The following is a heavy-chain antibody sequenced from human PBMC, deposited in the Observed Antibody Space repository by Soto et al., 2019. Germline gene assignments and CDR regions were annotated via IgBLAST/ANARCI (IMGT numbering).Heavy chain of an antibody. Sequence: GGSLRLSCAASGFTISSYSMNWVRQAPGKGLEWVSYISSSSSTIYYADSVKGRFTISRDNAKNSLYLQMNSMRDEDTAVYYCARTEYSSSSTGMDVLGQGTTVTV. D-gene: IGHD6-6*01. V-gene: IGHV3-48*02. CDR2: ISSSSSTI. J-gene: IGHJ6*02. CDR3: ARTEYSSSSTGMDV. CDR1: GFTISSYS.